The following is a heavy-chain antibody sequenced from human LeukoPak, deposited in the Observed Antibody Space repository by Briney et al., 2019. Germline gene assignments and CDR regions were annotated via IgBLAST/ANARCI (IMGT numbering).Heavy chain of an antibody. CDR3: TKHRGGWIDAFDI. CDR2: ISSSGSTI. J-gene: IGHJ3*02. CDR1: GFTFSSYE. V-gene: IGHV3-48*03. D-gene: IGHD5-12*01. Sequence: PGGSLRLSRAASGFTFSSYEMNWVRQAPGKGLEWVSYISSSGSTIYYADSVKGRFTISRDNAKSSLYLQMNSLRAEDTAVYYCTKHRGGWIDAFDIWGQGTMVTVSS.